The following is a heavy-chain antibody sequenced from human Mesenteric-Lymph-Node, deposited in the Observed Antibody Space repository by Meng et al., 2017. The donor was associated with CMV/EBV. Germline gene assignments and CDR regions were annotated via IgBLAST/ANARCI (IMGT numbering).Heavy chain of an antibody. D-gene: IGHD1-1*01. V-gene: IGHV3-7*01. CDR2: IKQDGGEH. CDR3: ARDYRVLVSGLEDHTVSYYRGMDV. CDR1: GFTSWSYW. Sequence: GGSLRLSCVASGFTSWSYWMTWVRQAPGKGLEWVANIKQDGGEHYYVDSVAGRFTIFRDNAKNAVYLEMNSLRADDTAVYYCARDYRVLVSGLEDHTVSYYRGMDVWGQGTTVTVSS. J-gene: IGHJ6*02.